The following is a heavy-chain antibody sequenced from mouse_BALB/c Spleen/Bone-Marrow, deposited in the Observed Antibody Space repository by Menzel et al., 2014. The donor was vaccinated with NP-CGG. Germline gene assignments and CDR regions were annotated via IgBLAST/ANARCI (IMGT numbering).Heavy chain of an antibody. J-gene: IGHJ4*01. Sequence: VKLMESGPELVSPGVSVKISCKAFGYTFTDYAIHWVKQSHSKGLEWIGIISTYSANTNYNQKFKGKATMTVDKSSSTAYMELARLTFEDSAIYFCARDISGYVRAMDYWGQGTSVTVSS. D-gene: IGHD3-2*01. V-gene: IGHV1-67*01. CDR2: ISTYSANT. CDR1: GYTFTDYA. CDR3: ARDISGYVRAMDY.